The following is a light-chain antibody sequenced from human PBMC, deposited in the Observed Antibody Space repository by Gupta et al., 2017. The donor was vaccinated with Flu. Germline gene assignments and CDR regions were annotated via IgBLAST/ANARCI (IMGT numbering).Light chain of an antibody. CDR1: RSGVGGYDY. CDR2: DVN. V-gene: IGLV2-11*03. Sequence: PGQSVTISCTGTRSGVGGYDYVSWYQQHPGKAPKLMIYDVNKRPSGVPDRFSGSKSGNTASLTISGLQAEDDDYYHCCSEAGTDMIFGGGTKLTVL. CDR3: CSEAGTDMI. J-gene: IGLJ2*01.